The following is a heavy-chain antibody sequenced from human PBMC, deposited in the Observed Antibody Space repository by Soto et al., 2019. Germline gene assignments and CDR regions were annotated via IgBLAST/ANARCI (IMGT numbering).Heavy chain of an antibody. D-gene: IGHD3-16*01. CDR2: ISGYSGDT. CDR3: ARVAGVKDYDFVDAFDS. Sequence: ASVKVSCKAPGYNFTTYGINWVRQAPGQGLEWMGWISGYSGDTNYAQKFQGRVTMTTDTSTSTHYMELTSLRSDDTAVYYCARVAGVKDYDFVDAFDSWGQGTLVTAPQ. J-gene: IGHJ4*02. CDR1: GYNFTTYG. V-gene: IGHV1-18*01.